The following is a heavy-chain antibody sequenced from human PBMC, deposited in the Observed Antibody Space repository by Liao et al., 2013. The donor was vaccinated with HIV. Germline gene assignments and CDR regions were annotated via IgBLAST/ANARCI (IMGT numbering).Heavy chain of an antibody. CDR2: IYYSGIP. CDR1: GDSITSIDYY. D-gene: IGHD2-21*01. V-gene: IGHV4-39*07. Sequence: QLQLQESGPGPVKPSETLSLICTVSGDSITSIDYYWGWIRQPPGKGLEWIGYIYYSGIPYSTPSLTRRVTLSVDTSNNQFSLKLSSVTAADTAVYYCARALPSKGGSGFFVAFDPWGPGTLVTVSS. J-gene: IGHJ5*02. CDR3: ARALPSKGGSGFFVAFDP.